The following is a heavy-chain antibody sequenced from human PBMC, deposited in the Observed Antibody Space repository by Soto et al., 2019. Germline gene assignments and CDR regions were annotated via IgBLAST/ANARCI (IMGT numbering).Heavy chain of an antibody. CDR1: GGSFSGYY. CDR3: ARFGGGSYPY. D-gene: IGHD1-26*01. CDR2: INHSGST. J-gene: IGHJ4*02. Sequence: SETLSLTCAVYGGSFSGYYWSWIRQPPGKGLEWIGEINHSGSTNYNPSLKSRVTISVDTSKNQFSLKLSSVTAADTAVYYCARFGGGSYPYWGQGTLVTVSS. V-gene: IGHV4-34*01.